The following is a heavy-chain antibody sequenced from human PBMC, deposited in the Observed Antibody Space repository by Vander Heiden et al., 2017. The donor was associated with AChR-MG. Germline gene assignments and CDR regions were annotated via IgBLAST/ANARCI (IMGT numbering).Heavy chain of an antibody. Sequence: EVQLVPSGGGLVQPGGSLRLSCAASGITVSSNCMSWVRQAPGKGLEWVSVIYSGGSTYYADSVKSRFTISRDNSKNTLYLQMDSLGAEDTAVYYCAREGLWSPLDYWGQGTLVTVSS. CDR1: GITVSSNC. V-gene: IGHV3-66*02. CDR2: IYSGGST. CDR3: AREGLWSPLDY. J-gene: IGHJ4*02. D-gene: IGHD5-18*01.